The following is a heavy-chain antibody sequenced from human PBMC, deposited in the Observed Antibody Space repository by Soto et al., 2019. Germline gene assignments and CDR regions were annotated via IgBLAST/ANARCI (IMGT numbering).Heavy chain of an antibody. CDR1: GYTFTNYG. J-gene: IGHJ4*02. V-gene: IGHV1-18*01. CDR3: ARVRYCSGGSCHSNPLDY. CDR2: ISGYNGNT. Sequence: QVQLVQSGTEVKKPGASVTVSCKTYGYTFTNYGISWVRQAPGQGPEWMGWISGYNGNTDYGQNLQGRVTMTTDTSTSTAYMELRSLRSDDTAVYYCARVRYCSGGSCHSNPLDYWGQGTPVTTSS. D-gene: IGHD2-15*01.